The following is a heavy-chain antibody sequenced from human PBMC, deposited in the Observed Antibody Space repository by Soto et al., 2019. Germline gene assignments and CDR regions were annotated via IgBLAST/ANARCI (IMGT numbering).Heavy chain of an antibody. V-gene: IGHV3-9*01. CDR2: ISWHSGSI. CDR3: AKDMASSGRGLIDY. D-gene: IGHD6-19*01. J-gene: IGHJ4*02. Sequence: EVQLVESGGGLVQPGRSLRLSCAASGFTFDDYAMHWVRQAPGKGQEWVSGISWHSGSIGYADSVKGRFTISRDNAKNSLYLQMNCLSAEDTALYYCAKDMASSGRGLIDYWGQGTLVAVSS. CDR1: GFTFDDYA.